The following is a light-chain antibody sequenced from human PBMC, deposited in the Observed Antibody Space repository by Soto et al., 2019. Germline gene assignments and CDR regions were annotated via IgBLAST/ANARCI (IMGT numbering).Light chain of an antibody. Sequence: QSVLTQPPSASGTPGQRVTISCSGSSSNIGSSTVNWYQQLPGTAPKLLIYSNNQRPSGVPDRFSGSKSDTSASLAISGLQSEDEADYYCAAWDDSLNAYVFGTGTKVTVL. CDR2: SNN. CDR1: SSNIGSST. V-gene: IGLV1-44*01. J-gene: IGLJ1*01. CDR3: AAWDDSLNAYV.